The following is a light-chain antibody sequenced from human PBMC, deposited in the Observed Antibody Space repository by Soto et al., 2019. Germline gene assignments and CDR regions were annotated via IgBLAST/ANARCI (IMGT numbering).Light chain of an antibody. CDR2: GAS. CDR3: QQSYTTPWT. CDR1: QSISTY. Sequence: DIQMTQSPSSLSASVGDRVTITCRASQSISTYLNWYQQKPGKAPKVLLYGASILQTGVPSRFSGSGSGTDFTLTIRSLQPEDSATDYCQQSYTTPWTFGQGTKVEIK. J-gene: IGKJ1*01. V-gene: IGKV1-39*01.